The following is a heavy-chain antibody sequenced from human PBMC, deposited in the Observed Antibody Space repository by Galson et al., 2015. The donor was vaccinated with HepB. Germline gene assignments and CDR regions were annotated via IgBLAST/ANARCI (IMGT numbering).Heavy chain of an antibody. J-gene: IGHJ6*03. V-gene: IGHV5-10-1*01. CDR3: SRGYYYYYMDV. Sequence: QSGAEVKKPGESLRISCKGSGYSFTSYWINWVRQMPGKGLEWMGRIDPSDSYTNYSPSFQGHVTVSADKSISTAYLQWSSLKASDTAMYYWSRGYYYYYMDVWGKGTTVTVSS. CDR2: IDPSDSYT. CDR1: GYSFTSYW.